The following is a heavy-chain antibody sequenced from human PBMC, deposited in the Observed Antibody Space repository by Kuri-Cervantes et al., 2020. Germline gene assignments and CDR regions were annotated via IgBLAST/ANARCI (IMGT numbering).Heavy chain of an antibody. D-gene: IGHD3-10*01. CDR3: ARAPLTRRGIEDDDAFDI. CDR2: IGTGGDI. V-gene: IGHV3-47*02. Sequence: GESLKISCAASGFAFSSYVLHWVRRAPGKGPEWVSAIGTGGDIYYADSVMGRFTISRDNAKNSLYLQMKSLRGEDTAVYYCARAPLTRRGIEDDDAFDIWGQGTMVTVSS. J-gene: IGHJ3*02. CDR1: GFAFSSYV.